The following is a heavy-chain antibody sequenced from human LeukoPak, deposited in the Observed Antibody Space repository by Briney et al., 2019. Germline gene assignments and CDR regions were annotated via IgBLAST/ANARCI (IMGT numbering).Heavy chain of an antibody. V-gene: IGHV3-33*08. CDR1: GFTFSSYG. Sequence: PGGSLRLSCAASGFTFSSYGMRWVRQAPGKGLEWVAVIWYDGSNKYYADSVKGRFTISRDNSKNTLYLQMNSLRAEDTAVYYCARRGGDYYYYYMDVWGKGTTVTVSS. CDR3: ARRGGDYYYYYMDV. D-gene: IGHD3-16*01. J-gene: IGHJ6*03. CDR2: IWYDGSNK.